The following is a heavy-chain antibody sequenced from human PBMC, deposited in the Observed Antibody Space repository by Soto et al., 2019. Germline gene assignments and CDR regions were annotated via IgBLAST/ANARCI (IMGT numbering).Heavy chain of an antibody. D-gene: IGHD3-10*01. CDR2: IDYSGAT. J-gene: IGHJ4*02. CDR3: ARITSARVQF. Sequence: QLQLQESGPGLVKPSETLSLTCTVSGGSISRESYYWGWIRQPPGKGLEWIGGIDYSGATYYHPSLKSRLTIYKDMSTTQFSLNLTSVTAADTAVYYCARITSARVQFWGRGTLVTVSS. V-gene: IGHV4-39*01. CDR1: GGSISRESYY.